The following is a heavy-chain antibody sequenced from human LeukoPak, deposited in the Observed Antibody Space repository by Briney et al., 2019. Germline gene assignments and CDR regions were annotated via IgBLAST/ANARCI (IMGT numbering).Heavy chain of an antibody. CDR3: ARVRYGDPDY. Sequence: GRSLRLSCAASGFTFDDYAMHWVRQAPGKGLEWVSGISWNSGSIGYADSVKGRFTISRDNAKNSLYLQMNSLRAEDTAVYYCARVRYGDPDYWGQGTLVTVSS. CDR2: ISWNSGSI. D-gene: IGHD4-17*01. V-gene: IGHV3-9*01. J-gene: IGHJ4*02. CDR1: GFTFDDYA.